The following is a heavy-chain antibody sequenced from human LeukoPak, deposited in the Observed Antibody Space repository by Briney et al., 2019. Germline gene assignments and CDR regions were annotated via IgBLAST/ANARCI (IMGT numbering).Heavy chain of an antibody. J-gene: IGHJ4*02. Sequence: SETLSLTCAVYGGSFSGYYWSWIRQPPGKGLEWIGGINHSGSTNYNPSLKSRVTISVDTSKNQFPLKLSSVTAADTAVYYCARGLSHYCSSTSCYGPPFDYWGQGTLVTVSS. D-gene: IGHD2-2*01. V-gene: IGHV4-34*01. CDR1: GGSFSGYY. CDR2: INHSGST. CDR3: ARGLSHYCSSTSCYGPPFDY.